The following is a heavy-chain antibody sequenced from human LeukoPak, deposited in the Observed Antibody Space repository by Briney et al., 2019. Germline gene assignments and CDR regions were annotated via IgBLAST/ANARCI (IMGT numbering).Heavy chain of an antibody. CDR1: GGSISSNY. CDR2: IYYSGST. Sequence: SETLSLTCTVSGGSISSNYWSWIRQPPGMGLEWIGYIYYSGSTHYNPPLQSRVTISLDTSRNQFSLKLSSVTAADTAVYYCARVGDSSGYYGYYFDYWGQGTLVTVSS. CDR3: ARVGDSSGYYGYYFDY. J-gene: IGHJ4*02. D-gene: IGHD3-22*01. V-gene: IGHV4-59*01.